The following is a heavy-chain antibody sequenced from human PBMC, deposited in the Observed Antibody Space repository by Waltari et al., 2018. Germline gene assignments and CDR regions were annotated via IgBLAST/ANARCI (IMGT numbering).Heavy chain of an antibody. CDR1: GGSISSNRHY. V-gene: IGHV4-39*01. CDR2: MSYSGAT. J-gene: IGHJ3*01. CDR3: ATYLGASLGTAAFDV. D-gene: IGHD1-1*01. Sequence: QLQLQESGPGLVKPSETLSLTCSVSGGSISSNRHYWVWIRQPPGQGLAWIGTMSYSGATYSSPSLNSRVTISRDTSKSQLSLKLASMTAADTAVYFCATYLGASLGTAAFDVWGQGTMVTVSS.